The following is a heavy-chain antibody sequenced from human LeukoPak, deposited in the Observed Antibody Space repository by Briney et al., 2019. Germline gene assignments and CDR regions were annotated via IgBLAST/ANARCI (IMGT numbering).Heavy chain of an antibody. CDR2: IRYDGSNK. J-gene: IGHJ4*02. CDR3: AKDWRAYCVGDCYSYFDY. V-gene: IGHV3-30*02. Sequence: GGSLRLSCAASRFTFSSYGMHWVRQAPGRGLEWVAFIRYDGSNKYYADSVKGRFTISRDNSKNTLYLQMNSLRAEDTAVYYCAKDWRAYCVGDCYSYFDYWGQGTLVTVSS. D-gene: IGHD2-21*02. CDR1: RFTFSSYG.